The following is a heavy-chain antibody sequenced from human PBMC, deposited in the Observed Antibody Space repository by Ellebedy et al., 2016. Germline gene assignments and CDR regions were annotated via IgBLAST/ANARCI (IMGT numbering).Heavy chain of an antibody. Sequence: SETLSLTCTVSGGSISSYYWSWIRQPPGKGLEWIGYIYYSGSTNYNPSLKSRVTISVDTSKNQFSLKLSSVTAADTAVYYCARVSSIAARGYYGMDVWGQGTTVTASS. CDR1: GGSISSYY. CDR2: IYYSGST. V-gene: IGHV4-59*01. CDR3: ARVSSIAARGYYGMDV. D-gene: IGHD6-6*01. J-gene: IGHJ6*02.